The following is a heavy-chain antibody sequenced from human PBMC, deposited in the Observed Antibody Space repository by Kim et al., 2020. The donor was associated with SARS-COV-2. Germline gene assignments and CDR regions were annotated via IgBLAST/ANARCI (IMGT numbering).Heavy chain of an antibody. CDR3: ASARLQYFHH. CDR1: GFIFNDYT. CDR2: ITHDGGAT. Sequence: GGSLRLSCAASGFIFNDYTMHWVRQVPGKGLEWVSLITHDGGATFYADSVKGRFTISRDNSRHSLYLQMNSLRTEDAGFYHCASARLQYFHHWGQVTLVTVSS. J-gene: IGHJ1*01. V-gene: IGHV3-43*01. D-gene: IGHD2-21*02.